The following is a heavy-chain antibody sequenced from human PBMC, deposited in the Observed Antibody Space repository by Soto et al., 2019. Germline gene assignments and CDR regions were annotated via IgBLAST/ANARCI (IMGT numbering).Heavy chain of an antibody. Sequence: ASVKVSCKASGYTFTSYGISWVRQAPGQGLEWMGWISAYNGNTNYAQKLQGRVTMTTDTSTSTAYMELRSLRSDDTAVYYCARDWGPFVVVVAATNWFDPWGQGTLVTVSS. CDR3: ARDWGPFVVVVAATNWFDP. CDR1: GYTFTSYG. D-gene: IGHD2-15*01. V-gene: IGHV1-18*01. J-gene: IGHJ5*02. CDR2: ISAYNGNT.